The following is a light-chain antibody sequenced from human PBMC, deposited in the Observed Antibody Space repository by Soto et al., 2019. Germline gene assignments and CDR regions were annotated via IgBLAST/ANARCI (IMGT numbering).Light chain of an antibody. V-gene: IGKV2-28*01. J-gene: IGKJ4*01. CDR2: LGS. CDR1: QSLLHSNGYNY. Sequence: DIVMTQSPLSLPVTPGEPGSISCRSSQSLLHSNGYNYLDWYLQKPGQSPQLLIYLGSNRASGVPDRFSGSGSGTDFTLNISRVEAEDVGVYYCMQALQTPLTFGGGTKVEIK. CDR3: MQALQTPLT.